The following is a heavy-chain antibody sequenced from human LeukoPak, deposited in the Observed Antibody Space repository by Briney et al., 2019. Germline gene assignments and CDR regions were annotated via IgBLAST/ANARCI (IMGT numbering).Heavy chain of an antibody. J-gene: IGHJ4*02. CDR1: GFTFDDYG. Sequence: PGGSLRLSYAASGFTFDDYGMSWVRQAPGKGLEWVSAISDTGNTYHADSVKGRFTISRDSSKNTLFLQMNRLRPEGAAVYYCAKAPVTTCRGAFCYPFDYWGLGTLVTVSS. D-gene: IGHD2-15*01. CDR2: ISDTGNT. CDR3: AKAPVTTCRGAFCYPFDY. V-gene: IGHV3-23*01.